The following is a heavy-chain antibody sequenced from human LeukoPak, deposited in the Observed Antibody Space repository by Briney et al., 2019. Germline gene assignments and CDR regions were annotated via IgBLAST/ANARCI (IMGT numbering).Heavy chain of an antibody. CDR2: ISYNGSNK. CDR3: AKDGGYSYGLRLPFPDY. V-gene: IGHV3-30*18. D-gene: IGHD5-18*01. Sequence: GGSLRLSCAVSGFTFSSYGMHWVRQAPGKGLEWVAVISYNGSNKYYADSVKGRFTISRDNSKNTLYLQMNSLRAEDTAVYYCAKDGGYSYGLRLPFPDYWGQGTLVTVSS. J-gene: IGHJ4*02. CDR1: GFTFSSYG.